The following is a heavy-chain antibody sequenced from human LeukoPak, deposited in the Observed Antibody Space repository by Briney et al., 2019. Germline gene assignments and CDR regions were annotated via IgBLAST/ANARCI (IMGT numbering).Heavy chain of an antibody. Sequence: PGRSLRLSCAASGFIFNNYGMHWVRQAPGKGLEWVAVLSYDGSNKYYADSVKGRFTISRDNSQNTLYLQMNSLRAEDTAVYYCARSPGGYFDYWGQGTLVTVSS. CDR3: ARSPGGYFDY. CDR2: LSYDGSNK. J-gene: IGHJ4*02. CDR1: GFIFNNYG. V-gene: IGHV3-30*03. D-gene: IGHD3-10*01.